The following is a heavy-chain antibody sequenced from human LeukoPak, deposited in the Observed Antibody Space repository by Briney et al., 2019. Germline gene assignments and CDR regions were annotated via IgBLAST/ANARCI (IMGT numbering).Heavy chain of an antibody. CDR1: GFTFSSYW. CDR3: ARVSGSSTSLSRKKNWFDP. D-gene: IGHD2-2*01. V-gene: IGHV3-48*01. CDR2: ISSSSSTI. J-gene: IGHJ5*02. Sequence: GGSLRLSCAASGFTFSSYWMSWVRQAPGKGLEWVSYISSSSSTIYYADSVKGRFTISRDNTKYSLYLQMNSLRAEDTAVYYCARVSGSSTSLSRKKNWFDPWGQGTLVTVSS.